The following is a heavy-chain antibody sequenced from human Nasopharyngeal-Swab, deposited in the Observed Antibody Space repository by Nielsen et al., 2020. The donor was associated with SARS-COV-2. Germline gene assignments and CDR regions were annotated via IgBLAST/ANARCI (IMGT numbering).Heavy chain of an antibody. V-gene: IGHV3-30*18. D-gene: IGHD3-10*01. J-gene: IGHJ4*02. CDR3: AKERYQSGSGRYPRDFDQ. CDR2: ISFDGSDE. CDR1: GLSVSSNY. Sequence: LSLTCAASGLSVSSNYMSWVRQAPGKGLEWVAIISFDGSDEYYADSVKGRFTISRDNSKNTLYLQMNSLRPEDTAVYYCAKERYQSGSGRYPRDFDQWGQGTLVTVSS.